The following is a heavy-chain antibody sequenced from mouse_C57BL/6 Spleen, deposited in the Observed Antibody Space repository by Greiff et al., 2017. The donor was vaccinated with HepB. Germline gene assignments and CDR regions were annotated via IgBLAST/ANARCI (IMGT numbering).Heavy chain of an antibody. CDR1: GYTFTDYE. Sequence: VQLQQSGAELVRPGASVTLSCKASGYTFTDYEMHWVKQTPVHGLEWIGAIAPETGGTAYNQKFKGKAILTADKSSSTAYMELRSLTSEDSAVYYCTRSGYYHYYAMDYWGQGTSVTVSS. D-gene: IGHD2-3*01. V-gene: IGHV1-15*01. CDR3: TRSGYYHYYAMDY. J-gene: IGHJ4*01. CDR2: IAPETGGT.